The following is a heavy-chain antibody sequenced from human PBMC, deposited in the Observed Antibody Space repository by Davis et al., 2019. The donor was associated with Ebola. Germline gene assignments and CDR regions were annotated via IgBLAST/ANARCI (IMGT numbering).Heavy chain of an antibody. CDR2: ISSSSSYI. CDR1: GFTFSSYS. CDR3: ARDPRPGEVDY. Sequence: GESLKISCAASGFTFSSYSMNWVRQAPGKGLEWVSSISSSSSYIYYADSVKGRFSISRDNAKNSLYLQMNSLSAEDTAVYYCARDPRPGEVDYWGQGTLVTVSS. J-gene: IGHJ4*02. V-gene: IGHV3-21*01. D-gene: IGHD7-27*01.